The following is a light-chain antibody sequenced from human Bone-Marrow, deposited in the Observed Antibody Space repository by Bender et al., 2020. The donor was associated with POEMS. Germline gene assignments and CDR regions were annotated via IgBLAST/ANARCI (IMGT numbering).Light chain of an antibody. CDR2: YDD. CDR3: TGWDDSLSGWV. J-gene: IGLJ3*02. V-gene: IGLV1-36*01. CDR1: SSNIGNHG. Sequence: QSVVTQPPSLSEAPRQRVTISCSGSSSNIGNHGVNWYQQLPVEAPKLLLYYDDLLTPGVSDRLSASESGSSASLAMRGLQCGDEGVYYCTGWDDSLSGWVCGGGTKLTVL.